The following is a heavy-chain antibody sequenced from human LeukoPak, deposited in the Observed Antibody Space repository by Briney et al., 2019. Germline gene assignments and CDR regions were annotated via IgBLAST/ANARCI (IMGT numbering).Heavy chain of an antibody. CDR1: GFTFSSYA. J-gene: IGHJ4*02. D-gene: IGHD6-19*01. Sequence: GGSLRLSCAASGFTFSSYAMSWVRQAPGKGLEWGSAISGSGGSTYYADSVKGRFTISRDNSKNTLYLQMNSLRAEDTAVYYCAKTGVYEGSGWFGDWGQGTLVTVSS. V-gene: IGHV3-23*01. CDR3: AKTGVYEGSGWFGD. CDR2: ISGSGGST.